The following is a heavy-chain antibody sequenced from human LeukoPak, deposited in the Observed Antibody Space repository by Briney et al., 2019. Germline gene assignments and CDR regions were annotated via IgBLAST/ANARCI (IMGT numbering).Heavy chain of an antibody. CDR3: ARVPPVRGVISDYYYYYMDV. J-gene: IGHJ6*03. V-gene: IGHV7-4-1*02. D-gene: IGHD3-10*01. CDR2: INTNTGNP. CDR1: GYTFTSYA. Sequence: ASVTVSCKASGYTFTSYAMHWVRQAPGQGLEWMGWINTNTGNPTYAQGFTGRFVFSLDTSVSTAYLQISSLKAEDTAVYYCARVPPVRGVISDYYYYYMDVWGKGTTVTVSS.